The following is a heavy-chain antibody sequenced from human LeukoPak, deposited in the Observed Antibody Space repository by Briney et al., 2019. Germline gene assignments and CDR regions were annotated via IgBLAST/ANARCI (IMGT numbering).Heavy chain of an antibody. CDR3: ARAGYYDSSGYHGVDY. CDR2: ISSSGNTI. CDR1: GFTFSDYY. D-gene: IGHD3-22*01. V-gene: IGHV3-11*04. J-gene: IGHJ4*02. Sequence: GGSLRLSCAASGFTFSDYYMSWIRQAPGKGLEWVSYISSSGNTIYYADSVKGRFTISRDNAKNSLYLQMNSLRAEDTAVYYCARAGYYDSSGYHGVDYWGQGTLVTVSS.